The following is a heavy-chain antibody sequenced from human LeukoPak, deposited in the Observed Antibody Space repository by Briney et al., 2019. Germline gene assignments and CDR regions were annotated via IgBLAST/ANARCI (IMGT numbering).Heavy chain of an antibody. Sequence: PWGSLRLSCAASGFTFSSYGMHWVRQAPGKGLERVALIWYDGNNKYYADSVKGRFTISRDNSKNTLYLQLNSLRAEDTAVYYCARQHCSGGDCYFFDWGQGTLVTVSS. V-gene: IGHV3-33*01. J-gene: IGHJ4*02. D-gene: IGHD2-15*01. CDR1: GFTFSSYG. CDR2: IWYDGNNK. CDR3: ARQHCSGGDCYFFD.